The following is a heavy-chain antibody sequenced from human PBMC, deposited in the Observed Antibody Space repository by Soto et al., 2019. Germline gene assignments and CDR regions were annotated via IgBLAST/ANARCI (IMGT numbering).Heavy chain of an antibody. Sequence: GGSVRLSCSASGVTFSIYAMHWVRQAPGKGLEYVSSISINGGSTHYADSVKGRFTISRDNSKNTQYLQMSSLRADDTALYYCVKGEYYYDSSGYYPFDYWGQGTLVTVSS. J-gene: IGHJ4*02. CDR1: GVTFSIYA. V-gene: IGHV3-64D*06. CDR2: ISINGGST. CDR3: VKGEYYYDSSGYYPFDY. D-gene: IGHD3-22*01.